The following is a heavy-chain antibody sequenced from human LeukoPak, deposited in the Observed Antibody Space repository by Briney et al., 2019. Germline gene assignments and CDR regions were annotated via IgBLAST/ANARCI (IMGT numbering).Heavy chain of an antibody. V-gene: IGHV3-30*18. CDR3: AKDRSSSWAFDY. CDR1: GFTFSSYG. J-gene: IGHJ4*02. CDR2: ISYDGSNK. D-gene: IGHD6-13*01. Sequence: GGSLRLSCAASGFTFSSYGMHWVRQAPGKGLEWVTVISYDGSNKYYADSVKGRFTISRDNSKNTLCLQMNSLRAEDTAIYYCAKDRSSSWAFDYRGQGTLVTVSS.